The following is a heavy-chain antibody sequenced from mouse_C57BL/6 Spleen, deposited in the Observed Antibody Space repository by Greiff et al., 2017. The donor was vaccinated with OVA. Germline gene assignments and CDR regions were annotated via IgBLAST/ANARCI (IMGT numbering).Heavy chain of an antibody. CDR1: GYTFSDYG. J-gene: IGHJ4*01. V-gene: IGHV5-17*01. D-gene: IGHD4-1*01. CDR3: ASVGRRAMDY. Sequence: DVKLVESGGGLVKPGGSLKLSCAASGYTFSDYGMHWVRQAPEKGLEWVAYISSGSSTIYYADTVKGRFTISRDNAKNTLFLQMTSLRSKDTAMYYCASVGRRAMDYWGQGTSVTVSS. CDR2: ISSGSSTI.